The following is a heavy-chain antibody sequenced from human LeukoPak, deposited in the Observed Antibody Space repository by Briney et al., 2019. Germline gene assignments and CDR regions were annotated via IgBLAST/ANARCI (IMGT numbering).Heavy chain of an antibody. V-gene: IGHV3-7*03. Sequence: PGGSLRLSCVASEVTFGSYWMTWVRQAPGKGLDWVANINQDGRKEHYVDSVKGRFTISRDNAKNFLYLQMNSLRAEDTAVYYCARDSSPYCGDDCYFDAFDLWGQGTMVTVSS. CDR2: INQDGRKE. D-gene: IGHD2-21*02. J-gene: IGHJ3*01. CDR1: EVTFGSYW. CDR3: ARDSSPYCGDDCYFDAFDL.